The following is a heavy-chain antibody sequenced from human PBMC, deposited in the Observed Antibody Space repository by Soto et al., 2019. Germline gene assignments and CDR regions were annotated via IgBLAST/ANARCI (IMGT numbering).Heavy chain of an antibody. J-gene: IGHJ4*02. Sequence: QVHLVQSGAEVKKPGASVKVSCKASGYIFITYNISWVRQAPGQGLEWMGCISAYNGNTNYAQKLQGRVTMTTDTSTTTADMELRSLKSDDTAVYYWARDNYGAIDYWGQGTLVTVSS. D-gene: IGHD4-17*01. CDR2: ISAYNGNT. CDR3: ARDNYGAIDY. CDR1: GYIFITYN. V-gene: IGHV1-18*01.